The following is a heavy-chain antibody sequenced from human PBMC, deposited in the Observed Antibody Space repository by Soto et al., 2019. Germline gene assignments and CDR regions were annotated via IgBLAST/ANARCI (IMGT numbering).Heavy chain of an antibody. V-gene: IGHV1-3*01. CDR1: GYTFTSYA. Sequence: ASVKVSCKASGYTFTSYAMHWVRQAPGQRLEWMGWSNAGNGNTKYSQKFQGRVTITRDTSASTAYMELSSLRSEDTAVYYCARDPTTPYRSSWSHYFDYWGQGTLVTVSS. CDR3: ARDPTTPYRSSWSHYFDY. D-gene: IGHD6-13*01. J-gene: IGHJ4*02. CDR2: SNAGNGNT.